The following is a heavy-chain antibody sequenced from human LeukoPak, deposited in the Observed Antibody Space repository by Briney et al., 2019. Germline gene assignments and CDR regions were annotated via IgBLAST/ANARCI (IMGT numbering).Heavy chain of an antibody. Sequence: PGGSLRLSCEASGFTFSSDGMHSVRQAPGKGLEWVSFIRYDGSNRDYADFVKGRFTISRDNSKNTLYLQMRSLRVQDTAVYFCARDIYRYYFDYWGQGTLVTVSS. CDR3: ARDIYRYYFDY. V-gene: IGHV3-30*02. D-gene: IGHD4-11*01. CDR1: GFTFSSDG. CDR2: IRYDGSNR. J-gene: IGHJ4*02.